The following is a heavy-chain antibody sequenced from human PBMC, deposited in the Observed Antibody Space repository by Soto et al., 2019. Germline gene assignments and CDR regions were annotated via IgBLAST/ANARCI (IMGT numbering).Heavy chain of an antibody. CDR2: IIPIFGTA. D-gene: IGHD2-2*01. Sequence: QVQRVQSGAEVKKPGSSVKVSCKASGGTFSSYAISWVRHAPGQGIEWMGGIIPIFGTANYAQKFQGRVTITADESTSTAYMELSSLRSADTAVYYCAREIIDCSSTSCYSDYWGQGTLVTVSS. CDR3: AREIIDCSSTSCYSDY. V-gene: IGHV1-69*01. J-gene: IGHJ4*02. CDR1: GGTFSSYA.